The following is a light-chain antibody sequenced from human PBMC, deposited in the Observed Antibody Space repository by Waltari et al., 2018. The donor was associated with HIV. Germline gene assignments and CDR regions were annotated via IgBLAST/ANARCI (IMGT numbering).Light chain of an antibody. CDR2: GAS. V-gene: IGKV1-39*01. J-gene: IGKJ2*01. CDR1: QNIKTN. CDR3: QQGGGMPYT. Sequence: DIRMTQSPSSLSASVGDRVTITCRASQNIKTNLNWYQQKPGKAPKVLIYGASNLKRGVPSRFSGSGSGTDFTLSISSLQPEDSATYYCQQGGGMPYTFGQGTMVEIK.